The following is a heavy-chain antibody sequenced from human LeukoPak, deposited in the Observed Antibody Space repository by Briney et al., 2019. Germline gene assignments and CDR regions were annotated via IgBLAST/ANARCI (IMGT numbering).Heavy chain of an antibody. CDR3: ARDGDGGSGPYAY. CDR1: GFTFSSYA. CDR2: ISYDGSNK. Sequence: GRSLRLSCAASGFTFSSYAMHWVRQAPGKGLEWVAVISYDGSNKYYADSVKGRFTISRDNSKNTLYLQMNSLRAEDTVVYYCARDGDGGSGPYAYWGQGTLVTVSS. D-gene: IGHD3-10*01. J-gene: IGHJ4*02. V-gene: IGHV3-30*04.